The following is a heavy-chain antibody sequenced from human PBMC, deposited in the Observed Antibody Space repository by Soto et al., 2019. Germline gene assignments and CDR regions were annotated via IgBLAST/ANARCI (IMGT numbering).Heavy chain of an antibody. J-gene: IGHJ4*02. D-gene: IGHD2-2*01. V-gene: IGHV4-39*01. CDR1: GGSISSSSYY. Sequence: QLQLQESGPGLVKPSETLSLTCTVSGGSISSSSYYWGWIRQPPGKGLEWIGSIYYSGSTYYNPSLKSRVTISVDTSKNQFSLKLSSVTATDTAVYYCASEGMKDIVVLPGLDYWGQGTLVTVSS. CDR3: ASEGMKDIVVLPGLDY. CDR2: IYYSGST.